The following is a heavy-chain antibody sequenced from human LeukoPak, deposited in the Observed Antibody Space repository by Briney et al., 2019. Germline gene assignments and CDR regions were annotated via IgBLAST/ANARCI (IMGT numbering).Heavy chain of an antibody. CDR2: ISSSSSYI. Sequence: GGSLRLSCAASGFTFSSYSMNWVRQAPGKGLEWVSSISSSSSYIYYADSVKGRFTISRDNSKNTLYLQMNSLRAEDTAVYYCASLYCSGGSCYSIGYYYYYMDVWGKGTTVTVSS. V-gene: IGHV3-21*01. CDR1: GFTFSSYS. J-gene: IGHJ6*03. D-gene: IGHD2-15*01. CDR3: ASLYCSGGSCYSIGYYYYYMDV.